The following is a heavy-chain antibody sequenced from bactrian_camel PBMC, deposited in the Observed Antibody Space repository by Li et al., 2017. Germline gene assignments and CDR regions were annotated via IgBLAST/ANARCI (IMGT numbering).Heavy chain of an antibody. Sequence: HVQLVESGGGLVQAGESLRLSCAASGFFFSSSPMSWVHQAAGKGLEWVSAINSGGASTYYADSVKGRFTISRDNAKDTLYLQMDSVKSEDTALYYCATVDWVAKSMDYWGQGTQVTVS. J-gene: IGHJ4*01. CDR1: GFFFSSSP. D-gene: IGHD1*01. CDR2: INSGGAST. V-gene: IGHV3S1*01. CDR3: ATVDWVAKSMDY.